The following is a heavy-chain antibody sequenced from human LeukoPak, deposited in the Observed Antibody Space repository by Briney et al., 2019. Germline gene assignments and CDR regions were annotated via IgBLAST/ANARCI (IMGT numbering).Heavy chain of an antibody. CDR3: ATHTKTGYSSGWYGY. Sequence: SETLSLTCAVYGGSFSGYYWSWIRQPPGKGLEWIGEINHSGSTNYNPSLKSRVTISVDTSKNQFSLKLSSVTGADTAVYYCATHTKTGYSSGWYGYWGQGTLVTVSS. CDR2: INHSGST. J-gene: IGHJ4*02. D-gene: IGHD6-19*01. V-gene: IGHV4-34*01. CDR1: GGSFSGYY.